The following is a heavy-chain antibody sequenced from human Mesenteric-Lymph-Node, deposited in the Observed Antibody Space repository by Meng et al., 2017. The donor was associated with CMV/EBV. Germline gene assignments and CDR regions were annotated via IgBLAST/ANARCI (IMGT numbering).Heavy chain of an antibody. J-gene: IGHJ4*02. CDR1: GGSFSGYY. CDR2: INHSGST. D-gene: IGHD4-23*01. V-gene: IGHV4-34*01. Sequence: VQLQQWGLCLLKPPGTLFLTWAVYGGSFSGYYWSWIRQPPGKGLEWIGEINHSGSTNYNPSLKSRVTISVDTSKNQFSLKLSSVTAADTAVYYCARHQRWLKSEGGFNYWGQGTLVTVSS. CDR3: ARHQRWLKSEGGFNY.